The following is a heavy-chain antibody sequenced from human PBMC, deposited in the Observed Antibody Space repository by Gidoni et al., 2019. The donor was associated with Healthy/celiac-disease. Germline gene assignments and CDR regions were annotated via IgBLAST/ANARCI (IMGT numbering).Heavy chain of an antibody. Sequence: QVQLVESGGGVVQPGGSLRLSCAASGFTFSSYGMHWVRQAPGKGLEWVACIRYDGSNKYYADSVKGRFTISRDNSKNTLYLQMNSLRAEDTAVYYCAKGPYGSGSSYGMDVWGQGTTVTVSS. V-gene: IGHV3-30*02. D-gene: IGHD3-10*01. CDR1: GFTFSSYG. CDR2: IRYDGSNK. J-gene: IGHJ6*02. CDR3: AKGPYGSGSSYGMDV.